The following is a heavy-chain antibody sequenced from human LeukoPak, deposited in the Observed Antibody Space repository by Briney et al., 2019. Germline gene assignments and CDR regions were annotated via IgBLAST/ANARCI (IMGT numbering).Heavy chain of an antibody. CDR2: VGIAGDT. J-gene: IGHJ3*01. D-gene: IGHD1-14*01. V-gene: IGHV3-13*01. CDR3: AREGRMGTADAFDV. CDR1: GFTFNNYE. Sequence: GGSLRLSCAASGFTFNNYEMHWVRQTAGKGLEWVSAVGIAGDTFYAGSVKGRFSISRDNAESSLFLQMNSLRAGNTAVYYCAREGRMGTADAFDVWGQGTLVTVSS.